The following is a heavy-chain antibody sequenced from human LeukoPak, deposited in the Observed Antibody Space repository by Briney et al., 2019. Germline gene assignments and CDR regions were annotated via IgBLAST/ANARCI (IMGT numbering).Heavy chain of an antibody. CDR1: GFTFSYHW. V-gene: IGHV3-7*01. CDR2: IKNDGAVK. D-gene: IGHD6-13*01. J-gene: IGHJ4*02. CDR3: AKDSYSKGDF. Sequence: GGSLRLSCAASGFTFSYHWMTWVRQAPGKGLEWVANIKNDGAVKNYVDSVEGRFTISRDNAKNSLYLQMNSLRAEDTAVYYCAKDSYSKGDFWGQGVLVTVSS.